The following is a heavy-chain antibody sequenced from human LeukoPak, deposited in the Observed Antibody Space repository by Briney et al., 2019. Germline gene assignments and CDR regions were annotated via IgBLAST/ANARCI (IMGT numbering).Heavy chain of an antibody. CDR2: INHSGST. CDR1: GFTFSIYA. J-gene: IGHJ4*02. Sequence: GSLRLSCAASGFTFSIYAMSWIRQPPGKGLEWIGEINHSGSTNYNPSLKSRVTISVDTSKNQFSLKLSSVTAADTAVYYCAKDSAYEPYYFDYWGQGTLVTVSS. V-gene: IGHV4-34*01. CDR3: AKDSAYEPYYFDY. D-gene: IGHD3-3*01.